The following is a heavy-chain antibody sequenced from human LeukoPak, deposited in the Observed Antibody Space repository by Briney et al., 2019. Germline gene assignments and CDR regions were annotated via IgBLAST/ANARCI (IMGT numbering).Heavy chain of an antibody. Sequence: SETLSLTCTVSGGSISSYFWNWIRQPPGQRLQWIGYMSNTGITKYNPSLQSRVTISADTSKNQFSLNLDSVTAADTAVYYCAKASVTTAVLFDSWGQGTLVAVSS. D-gene: IGHD4-23*01. V-gene: IGHV4-59*01. CDR2: MSNTGIT. J-gene: IGHJ4*02. CDR3: AKASVTTAVLFDS. CDR1: GGSISSYF.